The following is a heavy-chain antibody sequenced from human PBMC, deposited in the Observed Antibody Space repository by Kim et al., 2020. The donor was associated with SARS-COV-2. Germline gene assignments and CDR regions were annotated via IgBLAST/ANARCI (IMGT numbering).Heavy chain of an antibody. V-gene: IGHV3-30*04. CDR1: GFTFSSYA. CDR3: ARGQIVGATLEGVFDY. D-gene: IGHD1-26*01. J-gene: IGHJ4*02. CDR2: ISYDGSNK. Sequence: GGSLRLSCAASGFTFSSYAMHWVRQAPGKGLEWVAVISYDGSNKYYADSVKGRFTISRDNSKNTLYLQMNSLRAEDTAVYYCARGQIVGATLEGVFDYWGQGTLVTVSS.